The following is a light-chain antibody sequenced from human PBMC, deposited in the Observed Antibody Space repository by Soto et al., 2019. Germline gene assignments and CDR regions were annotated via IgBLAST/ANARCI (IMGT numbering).Light chain of an antibody. CDR3: QQYNQWPPYN. CDR1: QSVGRT. Sequence: EIVMTQSPATLSVSPGERATLFCRASQSVGRTLAWYQQKPGQSPSLLVYGASTRANGTPARFSGSGSGTEFTLTISSLQPEDVAVYYCQQYNQWPPYNFGQGTNVEIK. CDR2: GAS. J-gene: IGKJ2*01. V-gene: IGKV3-15*01.